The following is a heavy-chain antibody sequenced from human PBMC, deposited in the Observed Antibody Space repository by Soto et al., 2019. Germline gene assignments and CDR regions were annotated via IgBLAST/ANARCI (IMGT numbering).Heavy chain of an antibody. D-gene: IGHD2-2*01. CDR2: IDVGSGNA. CDR3: AREGYCISTSCYASALDY. J-gene: IGHJ4*02. CDR1: GFTLSSSA. V-gene: IGHV1-58*01. Sequence: ASVKVSCKTSGFTLSSSAVHWVRQARGHRLQWIGWIDVGSGNANYAQMDQERVTISRDMSTSTAYMELRSLRSDDTAVYYCAREGYCISTSCYASALDYWGQGTLVTVSS.